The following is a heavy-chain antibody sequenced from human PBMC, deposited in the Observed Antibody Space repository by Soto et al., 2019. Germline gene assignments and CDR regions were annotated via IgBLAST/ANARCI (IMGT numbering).Heavy chain of an antibody. V-gene: IGHV1-18*01. D-gene: IGHD3-10*01. CDR1: GYTFTSYG. CDR2: ISAYNGNT. CDR3: ARENRGVASYYYYYYMDV. J-gene: IGHJ6*03. Sequence: ASVKFSCKASGYTFTSYGISWVRQAPGQGLEWMGWISAYNGNTNYAQKLQGRVTMTTDTSTSTAYMELRSLRSDDTAVYYCARENRGVASYYYYYYMDVWGKGTTVTVSS.